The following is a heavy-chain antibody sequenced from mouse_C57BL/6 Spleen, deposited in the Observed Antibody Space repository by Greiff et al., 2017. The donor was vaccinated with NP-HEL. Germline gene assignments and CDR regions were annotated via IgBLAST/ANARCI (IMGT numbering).Heavy chain of an antibody. D-gene: IGHD2-3*01. Sequence: QVQLKESGAELARPGASVKLSCKASGYTFTSYGISWVKQRTGQGLEWIGEIYPRSGNTYYNETFKGKATLTADKSSSTAYMELRSLTSEDSAVYFCARIYDGYSAWFAYWGQGTLVTVSA. CDR1: GYTFTSYG. CDR3: ARIYDGYSAWFAY. J-gene: IGHJ3*01. V-gene: IGHV1-81*01. CDR2: IYPRSGNT.